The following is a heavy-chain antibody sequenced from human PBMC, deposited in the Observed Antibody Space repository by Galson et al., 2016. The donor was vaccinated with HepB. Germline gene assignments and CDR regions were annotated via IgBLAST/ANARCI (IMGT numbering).Heavy chain of an antibody. CDR1: GGTLSSYG. CDR3: SRDSDIVSDY. Sequence: SVKVSCKASGGTLSSYGFSWVRQAPGQGLEWMGGIIPMSGITNYALKFQGRVTIIADESTSTVNMELRSLRSEDTAMYYCSRDSDIVSDYWGQGTLVTVSS. V-gene: IGHV1-69*13. CDR2: IIPMSGIT. J-gene: IGHJ4*02. D-gene: IGHD2-15*01.